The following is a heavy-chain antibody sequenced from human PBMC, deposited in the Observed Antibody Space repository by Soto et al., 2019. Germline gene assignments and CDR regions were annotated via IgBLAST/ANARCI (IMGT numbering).Heavy chain of an antibody. Sequence: GGSLRLSCAASGFTFSSYAMSWVRQAPGKGLEWVSAISGSGGSTYYADSVKGRFTISRDNSKNTLYLQMNSLRAEDTAVYYCAKEQALPDYGDRRFDYWGQGTLVTVSS. CDR3: AKEQALPDYGDRRFDY. CDR1: GFTFSSYA. V-gene: IGHV3-23*01. CDR2: ISGSGGST. J-gene: IGHJ4*02. D-gene: IGHD4-17*01.